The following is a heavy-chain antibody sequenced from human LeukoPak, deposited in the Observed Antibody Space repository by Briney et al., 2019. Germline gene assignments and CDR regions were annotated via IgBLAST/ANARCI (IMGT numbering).Heavy chain of an antibody. CDR1: IFTFKTYS. CDR3: ATAPQGGNDYMDV. V-gene: IGHV3-48*04. D-gene: IGHD3-16*01. J-gene: IGHJ6*03. CDR2: ISSSSVI. Sequence: GGSLRLSCVASIFTFKTYSMIWVRQAPRKGLEWISYISSSSVIHYADSVKGRFTISRDNAKDSLYLQMNRLRVEDSAVYYCATAPQGGNDYMDVWGKGATVTVS.